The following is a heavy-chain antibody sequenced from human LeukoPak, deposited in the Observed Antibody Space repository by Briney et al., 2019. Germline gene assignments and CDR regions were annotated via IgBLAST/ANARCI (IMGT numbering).Heavy chain of an antibody. J-gene: IGHJ4*02. CDR2: LSTSGST. Sequence: SETLSLTCTVSAGSIYNYYWSWIRQPAGKGLEWIGRLSTSGSTNYNPSLKSRVTMSVDTFNNHFSLKLTSVTAADTAVYYCARGRKKGSVTWYGNYWGQGTLVTVSS. D-gene: IGHD6-13*01. CDR1: AGSIYNYY. V-gene: IGHV4-4*07. CDR3: ARGRKKGSVTWYGNY.